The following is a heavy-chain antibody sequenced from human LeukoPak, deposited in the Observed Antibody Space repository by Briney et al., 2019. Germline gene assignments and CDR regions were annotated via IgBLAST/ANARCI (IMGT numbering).Heavy chain of an antibody. Sequence: GGSLRLSCAASGFTFSSYAMSWVRQAPGKGLEWVSAISSSSSYIYYADSVKGRFTISRDNAKNSLYLQMNSLRAEDTALYYCAKDTGYRDYYYGMDVWGQGTTVTVSS. V-gene: IGHV3-21*04. CDR2: ISSSSSYI. CDR1: GFTFSSYA. CDR3: AKDTGYRDYYYGMDV. J-gene: IGHJ6*02. D-gene: IGHD6-13*01.